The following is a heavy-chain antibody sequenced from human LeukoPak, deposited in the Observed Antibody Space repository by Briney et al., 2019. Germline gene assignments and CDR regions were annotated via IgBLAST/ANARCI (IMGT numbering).Heavy chain of an antibody. CDR3: ARDRDDSTTVTTPLYFDY. CDR2: ISSGSTNI. CDR1: RFTFSTYS. V-gene: IGHV3-48*04. D-gene: IGHD4-17*01. Sequence: PGGSLRLSCVASRFTFSTYSMNWVRQAPGRGLEWVSYISSGSTNIYYKDSVKGRFTISRDNAKNSLYLQMNSLRAEDTAVYYCARDRDDSTTVTTPLYFDYWGQGTLVTVSS. J-gene: IGHJ4*02.